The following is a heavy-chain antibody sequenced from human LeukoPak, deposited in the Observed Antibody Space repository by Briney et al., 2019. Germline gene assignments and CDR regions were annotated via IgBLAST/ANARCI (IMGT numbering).Heavy chain of an antibody. D-gene: IGHD3-10*01. V-gene: IGHV3-23*01. J-gene: IGHJ4*02. CDR2: ISGSGSGT. CDR1: GFTFSSYA. Sequence: GGSLRLSCAASGFTFSSYAMSWVRQAPGKGLEGVSTISGSGSGTYYADSVKGRFTLSRDNSMNTLYLQMNSLRAEDTAVYYCAKDVESGRSADYWGQGTLVTVSS. CDR3: AKDVESGRSADY.